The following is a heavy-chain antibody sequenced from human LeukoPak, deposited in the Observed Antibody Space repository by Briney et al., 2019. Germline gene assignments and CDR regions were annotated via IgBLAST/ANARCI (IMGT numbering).Heavy chain of an antibody. CDR2: ITRSSIYT. CDR1: GFTFSSYS. CDR3: VRALYDGSGYYSHFDC. V-gene: IGHV3-21*01. Sequence: GGSLRLSCAGSGFTFSSYSMTWVRQAPGKGLEWVSSITRSSIYTYYADSVKGRFTISRDNAKKSLYLQMNSLRTEDTAVYYCVRALYDGSGYYSHFDCWGQGTLVTVSS. J-gene: IGHJ4*02. D-gene: IGHD3-22*01.